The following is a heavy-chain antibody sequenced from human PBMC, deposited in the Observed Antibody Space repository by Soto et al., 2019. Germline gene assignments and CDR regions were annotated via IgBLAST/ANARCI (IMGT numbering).Heavy chain of an antibody. D-gene: IGHD2-15*01. CDR1: GGSISSSSYY. V-gene: IGHV4-39*01. CDR2: IYYSGST. J-gene: IGHJ4*02. Sequence: PSETLSLTCTVSGGSISSSSYYWGWIRQPPGKGLEWIGSIYYSGSTYYNPSLKSRVTISVDTSKNQFSLKLSSVTAADTAVYYCARLRGYCSGGSCYSHYFDYWGQGTLVTVSS. CDR3: ARLRGYCSGGSCYSHYFDY.